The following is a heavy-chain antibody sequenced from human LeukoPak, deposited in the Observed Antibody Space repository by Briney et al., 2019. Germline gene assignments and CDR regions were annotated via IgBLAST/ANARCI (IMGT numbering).Heavy chain of an antibody. D-gene: IGHD2-15*01. V-gene: IGHV1-2*02. Sequence: GASVKVSCKASVYTFTGYYMHWVRQAPGQGLEWMGWINPNSGGKNYAQKFQGRVTMTKDTSISTAYMELSRLRSDDTAVYYCARVRQPWAIVVVVATQGDSAFDIWGQGTMVTVSS. CDR2: INPNSGGK. CDR3: ARVRQPWAIVVVVATQGDSAFDI. J-gene: IGHJ3*02. CDR1: VYTFTGYY.